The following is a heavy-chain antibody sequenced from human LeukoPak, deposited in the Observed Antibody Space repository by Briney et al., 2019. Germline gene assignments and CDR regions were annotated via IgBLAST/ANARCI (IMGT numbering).Heavy chain of an antibody. CDR3: ARRNGGWFN. D-gene: IGHD4-23*01. Sequence: GKSLKISCKGSGYNFTYYWIGWVRQMPGKCLEWMGIIYPGDPDTSYSPTFQGQVTISADKSISTAYLQWSSLKASDSTIYYCARRNGGWFNWGQGSLVTV. CDR1: GYNFTYYW. V-gene: IGHV5-51*01. CDR2: IYPGDPDT. J-gene: IGHJ4*02.